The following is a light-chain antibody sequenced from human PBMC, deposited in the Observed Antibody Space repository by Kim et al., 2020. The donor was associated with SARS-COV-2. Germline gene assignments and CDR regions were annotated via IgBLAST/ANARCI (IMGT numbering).Light chain of an antibody. J-gene: IGKJ2*03. V-gene: IGKV3-20*01. CDR3: QQYGSSPPYS. CDR2: GAS. Sequence: EIVLTQSPGTLSLSPGDRATLSCRASQSIGSNYLAWYQQRPGQAPRLIIHGASTRATGIPDRFSGSGSGTDFTLTISRLEPEDFAVYYCQQYGSSPPYSFGQGTKVEI. CDR1: QSIGSNY.